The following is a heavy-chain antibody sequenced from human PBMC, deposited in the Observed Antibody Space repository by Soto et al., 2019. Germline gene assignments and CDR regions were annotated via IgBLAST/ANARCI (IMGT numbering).Heavy chain of an antibody. J-gene: IGHJ4*02. V-gene: IGHV3-7*01. CDR2: INEDGSEK. CDR3: ARDRGGAY. Sequence: EVQLVESGGGLVQPGGSLRLSCAASGLPVSSYWMTLVRQAPGQGLDWVANINEDGSEKYYVDSVKGRFTISRDNDKNSLFLQMNSLTVEDTAVYYCARDRGGAYWGQGTLVTVSS. D-gene: IGHD2-21*01. CDR1: GLPVSSYW.